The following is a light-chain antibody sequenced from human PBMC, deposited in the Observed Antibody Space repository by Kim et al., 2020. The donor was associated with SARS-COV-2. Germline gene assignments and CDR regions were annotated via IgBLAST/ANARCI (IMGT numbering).Light chain of an antibody. CDR2: DAS. CDR3: QQRRNWAPLT. V-gene: IGKV3-11*02. Sequence: EIVLTQSPATLSLSPGERATLSCRDSQSVSSYLAWYQQKPGQAPRRLIYDASNRATGIPARFSGSGSGSDLTLTIRSLEPGDFAGYYCQQRRNWAPLTFGEGTRLEIK. J-gene: IGKJ5*01. CDR1: QSVSSY.